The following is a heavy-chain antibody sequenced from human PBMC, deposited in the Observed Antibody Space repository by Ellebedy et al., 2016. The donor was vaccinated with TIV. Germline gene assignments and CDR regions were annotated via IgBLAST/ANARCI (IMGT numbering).Heavy chain of an antibody. V-gene: IGHV3-33*01. Sequence: GESLKISXAAFGFTFSGYGMHWVRQAPGKGLEWVAVIWYDGSNKYYADSVKGRFTISRDNSKNTLYLQMNSLRAEDTAVYYCAREPMVRGVIRRGYAMDVWGQGTTVTVSS. CDR1: GFTFSGYG. J-gene: IGHJ6*02. D-gene: IGHD3-10*01. CDR2: IWYDGSNK. CDR3: AREPMVRGVIRRGYAMDV.